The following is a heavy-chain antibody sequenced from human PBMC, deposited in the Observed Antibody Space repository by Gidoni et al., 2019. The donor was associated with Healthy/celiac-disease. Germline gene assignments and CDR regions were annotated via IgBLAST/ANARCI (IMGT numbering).Heavy chain of an antibody. V-gene: IGHV1-3*01. CDR1: GYTVTSYA. J-gene: IGHJ4*02. D-gene: IGHD5-12*01. Sequence: KVSCKASGYTVTSYAMHWVRQAPGQRLEWMGWMNAGNGNTKYLQKFQARVTITRDTSARTANMELSSLRSEDTAVHYCAGAYSVEEAGPDYWGQGTLVTVSS. CDR3: AGAYSVEEAGPDY. CDR2: MNAGNGNT.